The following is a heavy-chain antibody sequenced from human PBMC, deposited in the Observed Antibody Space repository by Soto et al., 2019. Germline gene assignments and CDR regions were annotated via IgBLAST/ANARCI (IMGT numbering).Heavy chain of an antibody. CDR1: VYTFTCYG. J-gene: IGHJ5*02. Sequence: SLTLCSKAPVYTFTCYGSRCGRQSHGQGLEWMGWISAYNGNTNYAQKLQGRVTMTTDTSTSTAYMELRSLRSDDTPVYYCARVEQQLPGGWFDPRGQGTLGTVSS. D-gene: IGHD6-13*01. CDR3: ARVEQQLPGGWFDP. V-gene: IGHV1-18*01. CDR2: ISAYNGNT.